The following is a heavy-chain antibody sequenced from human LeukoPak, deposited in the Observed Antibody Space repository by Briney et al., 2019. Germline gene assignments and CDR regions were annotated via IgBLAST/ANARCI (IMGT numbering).Heavy chain of an antibody. J-gene: IGHJ4*02. CDR2: ISGSGGST. CDR1: GFTFSSYA. Sequence: GGPLRLSCAASGFTFSSYAMSWVRQAPGKGLEWVSAISGSGGSTYYADSVKGRFTISRDNSKNTLYLQMNSLRAEDTAVYYCAKLNMPYCSSTSCYTFDYWGQGTLVTVSS. CDR3: AKLNMPYCSSTSCYTFDY. D-gene: IGHD2-2*02. V-gene: IGHV3-23*01.